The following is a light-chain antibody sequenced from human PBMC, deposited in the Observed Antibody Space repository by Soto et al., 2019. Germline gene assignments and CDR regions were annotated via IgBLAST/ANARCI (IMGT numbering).Light chain of an antibody. CDR1: SSNIGSNY. V-gene: IGLV1-47*01. CDR3: ASYAGGNKV. CDR2: RNN. Sequence: QSVLTQPPSASGTPGQRVTISCSGSSSNIGSNYVYWYHQLPGTAPKLVIYRNNQRPSGVPDRISGSKSGTSASLAISGLRSEDEADYYCASYAGGNKVFGTGTKLTVL. J-gene: IGLJ1*01.